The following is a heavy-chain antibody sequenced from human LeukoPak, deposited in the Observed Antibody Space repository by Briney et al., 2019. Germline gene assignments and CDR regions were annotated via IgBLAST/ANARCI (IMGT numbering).Heavy chain of an antibody. CDR1: GFTFSSYA. V-gene: IGHV3-23*01. CDR2: ISGSGGST. D-gene: IGHD6-19*01. J-gene: IGHJ4*02. CDR3: AKDAVRRLAYYFDY. Sequence: GVLRLSCAASGFTFSSYAMSWVRQAPGKGLEWISAISGSGGSTYYADSVKGRFTISRDNSKNTLYLQMNSLRAEDTAVYYCAKDAVRRLAYYFDYWGQGTLVTVSS.